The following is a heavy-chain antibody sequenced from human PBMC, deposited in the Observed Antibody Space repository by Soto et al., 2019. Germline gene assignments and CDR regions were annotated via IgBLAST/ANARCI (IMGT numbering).Heavy chain of an antibody. Sequence: QVQLQESGPGLVKPSETLSLTCTVSFGSISSYYWSWIRQPPGKGLEWIGYISYSGGTNYNPSLKSRVTIPVDTSKNQCSLKLSSVTAADTAVYYCERESPGGSCFDPWGQGTLVTVSS. CDR2: ISYSGGT. V-gene: IGHV4-59*01. CDR1: FGSISSYY. CDR3: ERESPGGSCFDP. J-gene: IGHJ5*02.